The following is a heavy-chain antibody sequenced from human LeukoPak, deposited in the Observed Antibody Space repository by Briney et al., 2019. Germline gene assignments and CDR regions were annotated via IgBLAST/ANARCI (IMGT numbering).Heavy chain of an antibody. J-gene: IGHJ3*02. CDR3: ARHLVGHPYSALEI. D-gene: IGHD2-15*01. CDR1: GYRFPNYW. V-gene: IGHV5-51*01. CDR2: IFPGDSDA. Sequence: GESLKISSKGFGYRFPNYWIGWVRQMSGKGLEWMGVIFPGDSDARYNPSFQGHVTMSVDKSIDTAFLQWSSLKASDTAIYYCARHLVGHPYSALEIWGQGTMLTVSP.